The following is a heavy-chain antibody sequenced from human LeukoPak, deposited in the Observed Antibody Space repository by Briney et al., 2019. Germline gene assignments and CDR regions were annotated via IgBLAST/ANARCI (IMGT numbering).Heavy chain of an antibody. CDR3: ARDPSPFSAHCDHTSCYDD. CDR2: INKDGTAK. V-gene: IGHV3-7*01. CDR1: GFAFSDYS. Sequence: GGSLRLSCAASGFAFSDYSMTWVRQAPGKGLEWVANINKDGTAKNYIDSVKGRFTISRDNAKNALFLYMNSLRVEDTAVYYCARDPSPFSAHCDHTSCYDDWGQGTLVTVSS. J-gene: IGHJ4*02. D-gene: IGHD2-2*01.